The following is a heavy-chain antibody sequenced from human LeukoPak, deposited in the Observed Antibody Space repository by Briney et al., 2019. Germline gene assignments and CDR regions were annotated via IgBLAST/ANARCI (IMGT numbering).Heavy chain of an antibody. CDR1: GFTFSSYC. D-gene: IGHD3-16*01. Sequence: GGSLRLSCVASGFTFSSYCMSWVRQAPGKGLEWVSSISSGSDYIYYADSVKGRFTISRDNAKNSLYLQMNSLRAEDTAIYYCARDPWGTHAYWGQGTLVTVSS. V-gene: IGHV3-21*01. CDR3: ARDPWGTHAY. J-gene: IGHJ4*02. CDR2: ISSGSDYI.